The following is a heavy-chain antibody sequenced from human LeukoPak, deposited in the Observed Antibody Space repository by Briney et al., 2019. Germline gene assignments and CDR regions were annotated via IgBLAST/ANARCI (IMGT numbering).Heavy chain of an antibody. CDR3: ARVLLWFGDSYGMDV. CDR2: INSDGSST. J-gene: IGHJ6*02. CDR1: GFTFSSYW. D-gene: IGHD3-10*01. V-gene: IGHV3-74*01. Sequence: GGSLRLSCAASGFTFSSYWMHWVRQAPGKGLVWVSRINSDGSSTSYADSVNGRFTITRDNAQNTLYLQMNRLRAEDTAVYYCARVLLWFGDSYGMDVWGQGTTVTVSS.